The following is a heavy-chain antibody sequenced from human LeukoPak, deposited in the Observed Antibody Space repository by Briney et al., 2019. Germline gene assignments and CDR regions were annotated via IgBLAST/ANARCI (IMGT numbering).Heavy chain of an antibody. V-gene: IGHV4-4*07. CDR3: ARGKNTYYYYMDV. CDR1: SGSISTYY. J-gene: IGHJ6*03. CDR2: IYTSGVT. Sequence: NPSETLSLTCTLSSGSISTYYWSWIRQPAGKGLEWIGHIYTSGVTNYNPSLKSRVTMSVDTSKNQFSLKLSSVTAADTAVYYCARGKNTYYYYMDVWGKGTTVTVSS.